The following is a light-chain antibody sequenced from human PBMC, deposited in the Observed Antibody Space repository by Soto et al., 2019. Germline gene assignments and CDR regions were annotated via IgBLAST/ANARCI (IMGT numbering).Light chain of an antibody. J-gene: IGKJ1*01. Sequence: DIVMTQSPDSLAVSLGERATINCKSSQSVLYNSNNKNYLAWYQQKPGQPPKLLIYWTSTRESGVPDRFSGSGSGTDFTLTISSLQAEDVAVYYCQQYYNSSTFGPGTKVEIK. CDR3: QQYYNSST. CDR1: QSVLYNSNNKNY. V-gene: IGKV4-1*01. CDR2: WTS.